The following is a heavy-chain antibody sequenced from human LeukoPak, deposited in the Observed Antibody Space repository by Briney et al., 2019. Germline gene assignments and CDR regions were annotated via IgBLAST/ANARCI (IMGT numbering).Heavy chain of an antibody. CDR3: ARHRSGWLQSSFDY. J-gene: IGHJ4*02. CDR1: GGSISSSSSY. Sequence: PSETLSLTCSVSGGSISSSSSYWGRIRQPPGKGLEWIGSIYYSGSSFDNPALESRVTISVDTSKNQFSLKLSSVTAADTAVYYCARHRSGWLQSSFDYWGQGTLVTVSS. D-gene: IGHD5-24*01. CDR2: IYYSGSS. V-gene: IGHV4-39*01.